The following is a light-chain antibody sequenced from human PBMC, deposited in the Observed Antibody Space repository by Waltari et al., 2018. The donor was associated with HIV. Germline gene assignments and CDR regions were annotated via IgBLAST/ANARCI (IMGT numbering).Light chain of an antibody. Sequence: QSVLTQPPSVSGAPGQRVTISCTGSSSNIGAGYDLHWYQQLPGTAPKLLIYGNSNRPSGVPDRFSGSKSGTSASLAITGLQAEDEAGYYCQSYDSSLSGYVFGTGTKVTVL. CDR2: GNS. J-gene: IGLJ1*01. CDR3: QSYDSSLSGYV. CDR1: SSNIGAGYD. V-gene: IGLV1-40*01.